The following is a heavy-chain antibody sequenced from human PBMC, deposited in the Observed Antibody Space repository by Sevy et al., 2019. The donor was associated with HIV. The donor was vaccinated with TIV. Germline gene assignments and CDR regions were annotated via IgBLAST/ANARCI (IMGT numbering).Heavy chain of an antibody. V-gene: IGHV2-5*02. CDR1: EFSLSTIGVA. CDR2: IYWDDHK. J-gene: IGHJ4*02. D-gene: IGHD3-16*02. Sequence: SGPTLVKPTQPLTLTCTFSEFSLSTIGVAVGWISQPPGRALEWLALIYWDDHKVYSPSLKSRLTITKDTSKNQVVLTLTNVNPVDTATYSCAHRQPLYRGSRLGYFDYWGQGILVTVSS. CDR3: AHRQPLYRGSRLGYFDY.